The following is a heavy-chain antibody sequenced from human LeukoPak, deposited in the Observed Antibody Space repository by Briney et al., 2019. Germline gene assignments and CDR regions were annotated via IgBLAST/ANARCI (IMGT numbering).Heavy chain of an antibody. CDR3: ARDGDIVATISLNWFDP. Sequence: PGGSLRLSCAASGFTFSDYAMNWVRQAPGKGLEWVSAISGSGAGTSYADSVKGRFTISRDNSKNTLYLQMNSLRAEDTAVYYCARDGDIVATISLNWFDPWAREPWSPSPQ. CDR2: ISGSGAGT. CDR1: GFTFSDYA. V-gene: IGHV3-23*01. J-gene: IGHJ5*02. D-gene: IGHD5-12*01.